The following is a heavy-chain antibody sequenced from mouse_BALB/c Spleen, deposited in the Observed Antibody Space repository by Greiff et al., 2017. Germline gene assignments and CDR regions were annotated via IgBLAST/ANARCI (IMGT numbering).Heavy chain of an antibody. CDR1: GFTFSSYA. Sequence: EVMLVESGGGLVKPGGSLKLSCAASGFTFSSYAMSWVRQSPEKRLEWVAEISSGGSYTYYPDTVTGRFTISRDNAKNTLYLEMSSLRSEDTAMYYCARDSTARAFAYWGQGTLVTVSA. V-gene: IGHV5-9-4*01. D-gene: IGHD3-2*01. CDR2: ISSGGSYT. J-gene: IGHJ3*01. CDR3: ARDSTARAFAY.